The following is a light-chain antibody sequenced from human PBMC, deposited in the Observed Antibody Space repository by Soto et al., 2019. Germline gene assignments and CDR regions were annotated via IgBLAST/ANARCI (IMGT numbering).Light chain of an antibody. Sequence: QSVLTQPPSASGSPGQSVTISCTGTSSDVGGFNYVSWYQHHPGKVPKFMIYEVDERPSGVPDRFSGSKSGNTAYLTISGLQAEDEADYFCSSFVAGSSYVFGTGTKVTVL. CDR3: SSFVAGSSYV. CDR2: EVD. CDR1: SSDVGGFNY. J-gene: IGLJ1*01. V-gene: IGLV2-8*01.